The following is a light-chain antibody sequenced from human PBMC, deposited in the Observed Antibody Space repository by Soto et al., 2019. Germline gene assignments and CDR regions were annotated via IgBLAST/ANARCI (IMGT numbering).Light chain of an antibody. Sequence: QSVLTQPASVSGSPGQSITISCTGTSSDVGGYDYVSWYQLHPGKAPKLMIYEVIRRPSGISNRFSGSKSGNTASLTISTLQAEDEADYYCSSYTTSSTVVFGGGTKLTVL. J-gene: IGLJ3*02. CDR1: SSDVGGYDY. V-gene: IGLV2-14*01. CDR2: EVI. CDR3: SSYTTSSTVV.